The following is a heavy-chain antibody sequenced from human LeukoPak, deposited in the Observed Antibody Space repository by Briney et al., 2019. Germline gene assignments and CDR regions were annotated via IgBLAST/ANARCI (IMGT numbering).Heavy chain of an antibody. J-gene: IGHJ4*02. CDR3: ARVRGDYDFDY. V-gene: IGHV3-7*01. CDR2: MYQDGSEK. Sequence: PGGSLRLSCAASGFIFSSYWVTWVRQAPGKGLEWVANMYQDGSEKYYVDSVKGRFTISRDNAKNSLYLQINSLRLEDSAVYYCARVRGDYDFDYWGQGTLVTVSS. CDR1: GFIFSSYW. D-gene: IGHD4-17*01.